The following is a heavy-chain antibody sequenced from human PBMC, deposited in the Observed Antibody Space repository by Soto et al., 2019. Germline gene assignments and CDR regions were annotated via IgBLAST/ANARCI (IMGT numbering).Heavy chain of an antibody. J-gene: IGHJ1*01. V-gene: IGHV4-31*03. CDR3: ARGIAVAAYFQH. Sequence: SETLSLTCTVSGGSISSGGYYWSWIRQHPGKGLEWIGYIYYSGSTYYNPSLKSRVTISVDTSKNQFSLKLSSVTAADTAVYYCARGIAVAAYFQHWGQGTLVTVSS. D-gene: IGHD6-19*01. CDR1: GGSISSGGYY. CDR2: IYYSGST.